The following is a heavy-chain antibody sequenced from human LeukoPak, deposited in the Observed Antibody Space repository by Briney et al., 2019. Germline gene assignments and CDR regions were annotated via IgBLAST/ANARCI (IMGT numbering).Heavy chain of an antibody. CDR1: GFTFSSYG. Sequence: GGSLRLSCAASGFTFSSYGMHWVRQAPGKGLKWVAFIRYDGSNKYYADSVKGRFTISRDNSKNTLYLQMNSLRAEDTAVYYCAKDSRWGNPLRRDIVVVDGEPQPPNWFDPWGQGTLVTVSS. V-gene: IGHV3-30*02. D-gene: IGHD2-15*01. CDR3: AKDSRWGNPLRRDIVVVDGEPQPPNWFDP. J-gene: IGHJ5*02. CDR2: IRYDGSNK.